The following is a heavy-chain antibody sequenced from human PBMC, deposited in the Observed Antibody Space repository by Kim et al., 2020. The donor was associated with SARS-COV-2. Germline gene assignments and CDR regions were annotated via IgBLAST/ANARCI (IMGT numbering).Heavy chain of an antibody. CDR3: ATSFPIITMVRGVIITNYYYGMDV. Sequence: ASVKVSCKVSGYTLTELSMHWVRQAPGKGLEWMGGFDPEDGETIYAQKFQGRVTMTEDTSTDTAYMELSSLRSEDTAVYYCATSFPIITMVRGVIITNYYYGMDVWGQGTTVPVSS. J-gene: IGHJ6*02. D-gene: IGHD3-10*01. CDR2: FDPEDGET. V-gene: IGHV1-24*01. CDR1: GYTLTELS.